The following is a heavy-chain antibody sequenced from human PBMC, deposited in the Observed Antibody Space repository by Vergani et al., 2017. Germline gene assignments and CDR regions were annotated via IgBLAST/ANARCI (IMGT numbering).Heavy chain of an antibody. Sequence: QVQLQQWGAGLLKPSETLSLTCAVYGGSFSGYYWSWIRQPPGKGLEWIGEINHSGSTNYNPSLKNRVTISVDTSKNQFSRKLSSVTAADTAVYYCARGGCSSTSCPNGPYXMDVWGKGTTVTVSS. J-gene: IGHJ6*03. D-gene: IGHD2-2*01. V-gene: IGHV4-34*01. CDR1: GGSFSGYY. CDR2: INHSGST. CDR3: ARGGCSSTSCPNGPYXMDV.